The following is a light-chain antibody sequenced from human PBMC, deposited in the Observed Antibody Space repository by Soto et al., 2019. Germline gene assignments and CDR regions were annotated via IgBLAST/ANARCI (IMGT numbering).Light chain of an antibody. V-gene: IGLV1-44*01. CDR1: SSNIGSNP. Sequence: QSVLTQPPSASGTPGQRITISCSGSSSNIGSNPVNWYQQFQGMAPKLVIYGSNQRPSGVTDRFSGSKSGTSASLAIIGLQYEDEADYFCAVWDDSLDGAVFGGGTQLTVL. CDR2: GSN. J-gene: IGLJ7*01. CDR3: AVWDDSLDGAV.